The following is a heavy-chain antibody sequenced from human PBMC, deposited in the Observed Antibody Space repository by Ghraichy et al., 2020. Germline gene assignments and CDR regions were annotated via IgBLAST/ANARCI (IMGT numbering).Heavy chain of an antibody. CDR3: ARFRGLAGYFDL. Sequence: GGLRLSCIASGFTSSKYWMTWVRQAPGKGLEWVANINEGGNERYYVDSVKGRFTISRDNAKNSLYLQMNSLTDEDTAVYHCARFRGLAGYFDLWGQGTLVTVSS. V-gene: IGHV3-7*03. CDR1: GFTSSKYW. D-gene: IGHD3/OR15-3a*01. CDR2: INEGGNER. J-gene: IGHJ4*02.